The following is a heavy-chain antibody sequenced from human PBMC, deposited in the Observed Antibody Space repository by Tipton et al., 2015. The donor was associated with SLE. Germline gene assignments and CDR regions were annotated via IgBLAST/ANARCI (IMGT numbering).Heavy chain of an antibody. J-gene: IGHJ4*02. CDR3: AKESQPWNTPSPLDY. D-gene: IGHD1/OR15-1a*01. V-gene: IGHV3-33*04. CDR2: VWDDGTNP. Sequence: RSLRLSCVGSGFTFSNYAMHWVRQAPGKGLEWMAFVWDDGTNPYYAESVKARFTISRDNSRNTLYLQLNSVRVEDAALYYCAKESQPWNTPSPLDYWGQGTRVTVSS. CDR1: GFTFSNYA.